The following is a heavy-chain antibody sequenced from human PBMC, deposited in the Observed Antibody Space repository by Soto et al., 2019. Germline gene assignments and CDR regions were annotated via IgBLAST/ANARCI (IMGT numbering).Heavy chain of an antibody. Sequence: XGSLRLACAASGFTFSSSAMSWVRQAPGKGLEWVSAISGSGGSTYYADSVKGRFTISRDNSKNTLYLQMNSLRAEDTAVYYCANGSRFDHWGQGTLVTVSS. J-gene: IGHJ5*02. D-gene: IGHD3-10*01. CDR1: GFTFSSSA. CDR2: ISGSGGST. CDR3: ANGSRFDH. V-gene: IGHV3-23*01.